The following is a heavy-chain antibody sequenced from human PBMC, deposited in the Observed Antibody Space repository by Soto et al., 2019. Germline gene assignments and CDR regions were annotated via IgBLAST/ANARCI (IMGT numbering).Heavy chain of an antibody. CDR3: ASGCSGGSCYSINWFDP. CDR2: IIPIFGTA. J-gene: IGHJ5*02. Sequence: QVQLVQSGAEVKKPGSSVKVSCKASGGTFSSYAISWVRQAPGQGLEWMGGIIPIFGTANYAQKFQGRVTITADESTSTAYMELSSLRSEDTAVYYCASGCSGGSCYSINWFDPWGQGTLVTVSS. V-gene: IGHV1-69*12. D-gene: IGHD2-15*01. CDR1: GGTFSSYA.